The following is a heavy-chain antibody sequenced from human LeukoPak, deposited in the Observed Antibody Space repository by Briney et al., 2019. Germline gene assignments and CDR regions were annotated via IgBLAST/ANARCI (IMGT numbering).Heavy chain of an antibody. D-gene: IGHD6-19*01. Sequence: GGSLRLSCAPSGFTFNTYAMTSVRQAPGKGLEWVSSISGTGGGTYYSDSVKGRFTISRDNSQNTLSLQMNSLRAEDTAVYYCAKGKVAGNIYYYYGMDVWGQGTTVTVSS. J-gene: IGHJ6*02. V-gene: IGHV3-23*01. CDR2: ISGTGGGT. CDR1: GFTFNTYA. CDR3: AKGKVAGNIYYYYGMDV.